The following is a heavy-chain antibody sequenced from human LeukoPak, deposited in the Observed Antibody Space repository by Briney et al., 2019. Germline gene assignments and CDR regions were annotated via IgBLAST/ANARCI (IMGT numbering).Heavy chain of an antibody. V-gene: IGHV3-23*01. Sequence: GGSLRLSCAASGFTFSSHWMSWVRQAPGKGLEWVSTISAGGTSAYYADSVKGRFTTSRDNSKNTLYLQLSSLRVEDTAVYYCAKDYSSAWHPRGMDVWGQGTTVTVSS. CDR2: ISAGGTSA. CDR3: AKDYSSAWHPRGMDV. CDR1: GFTFSSHW. J-gene: IGHJ6*02. D-gene: IGHD6-25*01.